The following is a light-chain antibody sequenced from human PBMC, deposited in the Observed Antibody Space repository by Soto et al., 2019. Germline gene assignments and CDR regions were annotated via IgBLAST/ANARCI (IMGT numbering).Light chain of an antibody. CDR1: ISDIGGYNF. V-gene: IGLV2-14*01. Sequence: QSALTQPASGSGSPGQSITISCTGTISDIGGYNFISWYQHHPGKAPKLVIYDVNNRPSGISYRFSGSKSGNTASLTLSGLQAEDEAYYYCASYTRTTTLVFGGGTKLTVL. CDR3: ASYTRTTTLV. J-gene: IGLJ2*01. CDR2: DVN.